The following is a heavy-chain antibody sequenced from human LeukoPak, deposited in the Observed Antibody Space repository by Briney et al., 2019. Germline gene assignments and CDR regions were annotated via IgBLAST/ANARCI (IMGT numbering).Heavy chain of an antibody. Sequence: PGVPLRLSCAASGFTFDDYGMSWVRQAPGKGLEWVSGINWNGGSKGYADSVKGRFTISRDNAKNSLHPQMNSLSAEDTALYYCARDSHTYYYGSGSYVAFDIWGQGTMVTVSS. CDR2: INWNGGSK. CDR1: GFTFDDYG. D-gene: IGHD3-10*01. V-gene: IGHV3-20*04. CDR3: ARDSHTYYYGSGSYVAFDI. J-gene: IGHJ3*02.